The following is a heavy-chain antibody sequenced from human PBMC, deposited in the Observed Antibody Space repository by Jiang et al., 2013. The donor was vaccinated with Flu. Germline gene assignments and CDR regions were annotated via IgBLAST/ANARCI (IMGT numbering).Heavy chain of an antibody. CDR3: TRDRNYDFWSGLFQHGMDV. CDR1: GESINTYY. D-gene: IGHD3-3*01. J-gene: IGHJ6*04. CDR2: IFYTGNA. V-gene: IGHV4-59*01. Sequence: LLKPSETLSLTCTVSGESINTYYWSWIRQSPGKGLEWIGYIFYTGNANYNPSLKSRVTMSVDTSKSQFSLKLTSVTAADTGVYYCTRDRNYDFWSGLFQHGMDVWGKGTTVTVSS.